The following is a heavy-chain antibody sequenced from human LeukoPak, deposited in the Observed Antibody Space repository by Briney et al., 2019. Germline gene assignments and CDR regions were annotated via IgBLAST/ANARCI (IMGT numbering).Heavy chain of an antibody. Sequence: SETLSLTCTVSAGSISNYYWSCIRQPPGKGLEWIGYIYYSGSTNYNPSLKSRVTISVDTSKNQFSLKLTSVTAADTAVYYCARTSLADYWGQGTLVTVSS. CDR1: AGSISNYY. CDR3: ARTSLADY. J-gene: IGHJ4*02. V-gene: IGHV4-59*01. CDR2: IYYSGST.